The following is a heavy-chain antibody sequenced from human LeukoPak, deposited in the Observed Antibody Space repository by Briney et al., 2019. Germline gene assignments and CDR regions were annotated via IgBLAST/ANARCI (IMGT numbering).Heavy chain of an antibody. CDR1: GGSFSGYY. CDR3: ARGLTYYDSSGYYYYYYYGMDV. D-gene: IGHD3-22*01. V-gene: IGHV4-34*01. Sequence: PSETLFLTCAVYGGSFSGYYWSWIRQPPGKGLEWIGEIDHSGSTNYNPSLKSRVTISVDTSKNQFSLKLSSVTAADTAVYYCARGLTYYDSSGYYYYYYYGMDVWGQGTTVTVSS. CDR2: IDHSGST. J-gene: IGHJ6*02.